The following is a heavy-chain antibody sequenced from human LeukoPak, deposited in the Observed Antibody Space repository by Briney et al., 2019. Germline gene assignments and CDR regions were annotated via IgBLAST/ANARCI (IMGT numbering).Heavy chain of an antibody. V-gene: IGHV4-31*03. J-gene: IGHJ5*02. D-gene: IGHD2/OR15-2a*01. CDR1: GGSISSGAYY. CDR2: IYYSGST. Sequence: NPSQTLSLTCTVSGGSISSGAYYWNWIRQHPGKGLEWIGYIYYSGSTYYNPSLKSRVTISVDTSKNQFSLKLSCVPTADPSVYYYAREVIEDWFDPWGQGTLVTVSS. CDR3: AREVIEDWFDP.